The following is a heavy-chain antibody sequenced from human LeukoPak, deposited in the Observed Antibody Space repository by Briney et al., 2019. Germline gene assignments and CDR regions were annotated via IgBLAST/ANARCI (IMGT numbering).Heavy chain of an antibody. J-gene: IGHJ4*02. CDR1: GYCFTTYY. D-gene: IGHD6-19*01. CDR3: ARVHDSDWYFDY. Sequence: GASVKVSCKASGYCFTTYYLHWVRQAPGQGLEWMGIIKPSGGSTSYAQKFQDRVTMTKDTSKSTVYMELSSLRSDDTAVYYCARVHDSDWYFDYWGQGTLVTVSS. CDR2: IKPSGGST. V-gene: IGHV1-46*01.